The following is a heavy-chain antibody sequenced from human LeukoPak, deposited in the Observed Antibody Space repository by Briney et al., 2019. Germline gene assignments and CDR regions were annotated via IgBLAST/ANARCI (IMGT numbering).Heavy chain of an antibody. CDR2: IYYSGST. D-gene: IGHD3-16*02. CDR3: ASQRLGELSLYSLDY. Sequence: SETLSLTCTVSGGSISSYYWSWIRQPPGKGLEWFGYIYYSGSTNYNPSLKSRVTISVDTSKNQFSLKLSSVTAADTAVYYCASQRLGELSLYSLDYWGQGTLVTVSS. J-gene: IGHJ4*02. CDR1: GGSISSYY. V-gene: IGHV4-59*08.